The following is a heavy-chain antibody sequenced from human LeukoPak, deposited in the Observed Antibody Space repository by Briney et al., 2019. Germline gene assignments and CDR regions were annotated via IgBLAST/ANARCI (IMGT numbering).Heavy chain of an antibody. J-gene: IGHJ4*02. Sequence: GGSLRLSCAASGFTFSSYAMSWVRQAPGKGLEWVSAISGSGGSTYYTDSVKGRFTISRDNSKNTLYLQMNTLRAEDTAVYYCVRESHSRGWIWGQGTLVTVSS. CDR2: ISGSGGST. D-gene: IGHD6-19*01. CDR1: GFTFSSYA. V-gene: IGHV3-23*01. CDR3: VRESHSRGWI.